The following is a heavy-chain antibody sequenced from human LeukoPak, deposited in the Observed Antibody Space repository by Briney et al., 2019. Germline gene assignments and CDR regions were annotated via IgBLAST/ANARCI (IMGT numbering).Heavy chain of an antibody. CDR1: GFTFSSYG. V-gene: IGHV3-30*03. J-gene: IGHJ4*02. CDR2: ISYDGSNK. CDR3: TRENWYIDY. Sequence: GGSLRLSCAASGFTFSSYGMHWVRQAPGKGLEWVAVISYDGSNKYYADSVKGRFTISRDNSKNTPYLQMNSLRAEDAAVYYCTRENWYIDYWGQGNLVTVSS.